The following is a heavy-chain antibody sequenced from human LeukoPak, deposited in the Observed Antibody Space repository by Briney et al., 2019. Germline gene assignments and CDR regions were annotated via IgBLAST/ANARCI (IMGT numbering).Heavy chain of an antibody. CDR3: AREPRDSDSWVDY. V-gene: IGHV3-48*03. Sequence: GGSLRLSCTASGFTFRSYEMNWVRQAPGKGLEWVSHISTGGLTTHYADSVRGRFTISRDNAKSSLFLQMSSLRVEDTAVYYCAREPRDSDSWVDYWGQGTLVTVSS. D-gene: IGHD3-22*01. CDR1: GFTFRSYE. J-gene: IGHJ4*02. CDR2: ISTGGLTT.